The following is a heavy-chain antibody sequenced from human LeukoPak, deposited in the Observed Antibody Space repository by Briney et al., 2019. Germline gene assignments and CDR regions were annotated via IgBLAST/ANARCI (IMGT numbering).Heavy chain of an antibody. CDR1: GFTVNTKF. CDR3: ARGSLTGFDY. D-gene: IGHD1-14*01. Sequence: GGSLRLSCAASGFTVNTKFMSWFRQAPGKGLEWVSVIYTDASTYYADSVKGRFTISRDNAKNSLCLQMNSLRAEDTAVYYCARGSLTGFDYWGQGTLVTVSS. CDR2: IYTDAST. V-gene: IGHV3-66*01. J-gene: IGHJ4*02.